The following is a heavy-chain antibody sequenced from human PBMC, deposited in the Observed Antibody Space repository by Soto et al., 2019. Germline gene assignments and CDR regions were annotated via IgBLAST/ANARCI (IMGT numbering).Heavy chain of an antibody. J-gene: IGHJ5*02. D-gene: IGHD5-12*01. CDR2: INSDGSST. CDR3: ARDYSGYDFNWFGP. V-gene: IGHV3-74*01. Sequence: GGSLRLSCAASGFTFSNFWMHWVRQAPGKGLVWVSRINSDGSSTSYADSVKGRFTISRDNAKNTLYLQMNSLRAEDTAVYYCARDYSGYDFNWFGPWGQGTLVTVSS. CDR1: GFTFSNFW.